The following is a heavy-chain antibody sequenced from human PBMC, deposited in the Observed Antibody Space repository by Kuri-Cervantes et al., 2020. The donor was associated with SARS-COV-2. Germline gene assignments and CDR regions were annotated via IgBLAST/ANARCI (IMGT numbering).Heavy chain of an antibody. V-gene: IGHV3-21*01. CDR2: INSVSSYV. D-gene: IGHD3-22*01. CDR3: ARDDPNYFDSRGCSFTVAFAL. Sequence: GESMKISCAGSGFTFSGHSMNWVRQAPGKGLEWVSSINSVSSYVYYADSVKGRFTISRDNAKNSLYLQMNSLRAEDTAVYHCARDDPNYFDSRGCSFTVAFALWGQGTMVTVSS. CDR1: GFTFSGHS. J-gene: IGHJ3*01.